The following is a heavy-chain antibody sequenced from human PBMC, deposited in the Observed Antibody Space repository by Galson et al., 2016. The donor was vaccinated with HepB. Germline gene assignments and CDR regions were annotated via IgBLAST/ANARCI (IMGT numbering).Heavy chain of an antibody. CDR2: IQTSGRT. V-gene: IGHV4-4*07. J-gene: IGHJ4*02. Sequence: SETLSLTCTVSGGSINSHYWNWIRQPAGKGLEWIGRIQTSGRTYYNPSLKSRITMSVDTSKNQFSLKLSSVTAADTAVYYCAGIGEDSSGYYHYDYWGQGTLVIVSS. D-gene: IGHD3-22*01. CDR3: AGIGEDSSGYYHYDY. CDR1: GGSINSHY.